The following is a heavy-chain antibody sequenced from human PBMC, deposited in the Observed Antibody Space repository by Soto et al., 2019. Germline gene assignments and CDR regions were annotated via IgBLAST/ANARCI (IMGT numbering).Heavy chain of an antibody. Sequence: KPSETLSLTGAVDGGSFSGYYWSWNRQPQGKGLGWIGEINHSGSTNYNTSLKSRVTISVDTSKNQFSLKLSSVTAADTAVYYCARAGRGFWSGSRQDARNWFDPWGQGTLVTVSS. J-gene: IGHJ5*02. CDR3: ARAGRGFWSGSRQDARNWFDP. CDR1: GGSFSGYY. CDR2: INHSGST. V-gene: IGHV4-34*01. D-gene: IGHD3-3*01.